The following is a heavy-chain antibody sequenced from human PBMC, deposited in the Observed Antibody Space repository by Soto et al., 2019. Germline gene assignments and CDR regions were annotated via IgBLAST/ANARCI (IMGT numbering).Heavy chain of an antibody. D-gene: IGHD5-18*01. V-gene: IGHV1-69*13. CDR3: ARDQGYSRGGAGYYYGMDV. Sequence: ASVKVSCKASGGTFSSYAISWVRLAPGQGLEWMGGIIPIFGTANYAQKFQGRVTITADESTSTAYMELSSLRSEDTAAYYCARDQGYSRGGAGYYYGMDVWGQGTTVTVSS. CDR1: GGTFSSYA. CDR2: IIPIFGTA. J-gene: IGHJ6*02.